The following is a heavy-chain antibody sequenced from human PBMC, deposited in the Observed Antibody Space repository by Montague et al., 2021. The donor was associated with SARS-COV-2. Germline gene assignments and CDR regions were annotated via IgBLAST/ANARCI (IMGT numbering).Heavy chain of an antibody. J-gene: IGHJ6*03. D-gene: IGHD3-10*01. CDR2: ISYSGRT. CDR1: GGSVSSSPYY. V-gene: IGHV4-39*01. Sequence: SETLSLTRTVFGGSVSSSPYYWGWIRQPPGRGLEWVGSISYSGRTYFSPSLKSRLTISVDSSENQFSLRLSSVTAADTAVYYCASSYYYGSGTYVYNYYMDVWGKGTTVTVSS. CDR3: ASSYYYGSGTYVYNYYMDV.